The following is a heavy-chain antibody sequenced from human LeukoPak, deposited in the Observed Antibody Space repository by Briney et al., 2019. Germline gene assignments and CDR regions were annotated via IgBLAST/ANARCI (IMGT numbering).Heavy chain of an antibody. CDR3: ARGLLNPPNRYCSGGSCHDAFDI. CDR2: IKQDGSEK. V-gene: IGHV3-7*04. J-gene: IGHJ3*02. Sequence: SGGSLRLSCAASGFTFSSYWMSWVRQAPGKGLEWVANIKQDGSEKYYVDSVKGRFTISRDNAKNSLYLQMNSLGAEDTAVYYCARGLLNPPNRYCSGGSCHDAFDIWGQGTMVTVSS. CDR1: GFTFSSYW. D-gene: IGHD2-15*01.